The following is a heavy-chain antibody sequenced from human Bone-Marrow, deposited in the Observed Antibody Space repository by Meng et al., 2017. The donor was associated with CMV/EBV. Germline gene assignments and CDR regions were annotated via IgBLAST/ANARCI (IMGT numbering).Heavy chain of an antibody. CDR2: ISSSSSYI. Sequence: GGSLRLSCAASGFTFSSYSMNWVRQAPGKGLEWVSSISSSSSYIYYADSVKGRFTISRDNAKNSLYLQMNSLRAEDTAVYYCASDALPYYYYGMDVWGQGTTVTVSS. CDR1: GFTFSSYS. V-gene: IGHV3-21*01. J-gene: IGHJ6*02. CDR3: ASDALPYYYYGMDV.